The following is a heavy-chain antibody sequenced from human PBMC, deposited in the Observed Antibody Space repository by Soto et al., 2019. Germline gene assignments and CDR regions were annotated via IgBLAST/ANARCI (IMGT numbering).Heavy chain of an antibody. J-gene: IGHJ5*02. CDR2: INYSGST. CDR3: ARGSLWFDP. Sequence: SETLSLTCAVNGGSFSGNYWTWIRQPPGKGLQWIGEINYSGSTNYNPSLKSRVSMLVDTSKNQFSLKLRSVTAADTAIYYCARGSLWFDPWGQGTLVTVSS. CDR1: GGSFSGNY. V-gene: IGHV4-34*01.